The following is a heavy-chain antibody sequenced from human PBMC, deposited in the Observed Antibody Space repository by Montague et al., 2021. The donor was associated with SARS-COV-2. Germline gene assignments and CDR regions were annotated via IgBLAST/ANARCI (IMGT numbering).Heavy chain of an antibody. CDR2: INHSGST. CDR3: ARALYCSGGSCYPNWFDP. D-gene: IGHD2-15*01. Sequence: SETLSLTCAVYGGSFSGYYWSWIRQPPGKGLEWIGEINHSGSTNYNPSLKSRVTISVDTSKNQFSLKLSSVTAADTAVYYCARALYCSGGSCYPNWFDPWGQGTLVTVSS. J-gene: IGHJ5*02. CDR1: GGSFSGYY. V-gene: IGHV4-34*01.